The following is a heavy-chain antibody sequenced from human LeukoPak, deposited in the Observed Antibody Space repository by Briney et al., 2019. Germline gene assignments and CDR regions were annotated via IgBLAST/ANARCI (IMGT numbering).Heavy chain of an antibody. CDR3: GGVVPQYYYYYYMDV. Sequence: SVKVSCKASGGTFSSYAISWVRQAPGQGLEWMGGIIPIFGTANYAQKFQGRVTITADESTSTAYMELSSLRSEDTAVYYCGGVVPQYYYYYYMDVWGIGTTVTVSS. CDR2: IIPIFGTA. J-gene: IGHJ6*03. CDR1: GGTFSSYA. V-gene: IGHV1-69*01.